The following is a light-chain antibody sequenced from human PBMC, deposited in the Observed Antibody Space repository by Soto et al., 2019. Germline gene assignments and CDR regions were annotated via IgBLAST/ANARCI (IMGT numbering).Light chain of an antibody. CDR3: TSYTSNSPRYV. Sequence: QSVLTQPASVSGSPGQSITISCTGTSSDIGHYKYVSWYQQHPGKAPKLIIYDVSNRPSGVSYCFSGSKSGNTASLTISGLQAEDEADYYCTSYTSNSPRYVFGTGTKVTVL. CDR2: DVS. V-gene: IGLV2-14*03. CDR1: SSDIGHYKY. J-gene: IGLJ1*01.